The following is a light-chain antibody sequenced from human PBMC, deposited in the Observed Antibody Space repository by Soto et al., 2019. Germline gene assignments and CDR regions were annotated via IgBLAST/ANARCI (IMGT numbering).Light chain of an antibody. CDR2: GVS. CDR1: QSMSNT. Sequence: EIVITQSPSTLSVSPGERATLSCRASQSMSNTLAWYQQKPGQAPRLLIYGVSTRATGIPDRFIGSGSGTEFTLTISSLQSEDSAIYYCQQYNKWPSLTFGGGTKVDI. V-gene: IGKV3-15*01. J-gene: IGKJ4*01. CDR3: QQYNKWPSLT.